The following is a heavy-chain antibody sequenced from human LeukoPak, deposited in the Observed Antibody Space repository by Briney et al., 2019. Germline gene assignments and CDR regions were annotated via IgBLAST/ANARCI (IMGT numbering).Heavy chain of an antibody. J-gene: IGHJ6*03. Sequence: GGSLRLSCAASGFTFSSYWMSWVRQAPGKGLERVANIKQDGSEKYYVDSVKGRFVISRVNAKNSLYLQMNSLSAEDTAVYYCARKGGATTYGYYYYYMDVWGKGTTVTISS. CDR3: ARKGGATTYGYYYYYMDV. V-gene: IGHV3-7*01. D-gene: IGHD1-26*01. CDR1: GFTFSSYW. CDR2: IKQDGSEK.